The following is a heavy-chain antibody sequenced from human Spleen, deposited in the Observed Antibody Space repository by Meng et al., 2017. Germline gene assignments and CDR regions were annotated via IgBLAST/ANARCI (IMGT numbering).Heavy chain of an antibody. Sequence: QITLKESGPTLVKATQTLTLTCTFSGFSLSTSGVGVGWIRQPPGKALEWLALIYWNDDKRYRPSLERRLTITKDTSKNQVLLKMANMDPVDTATYYCARTYGTTDYWGQGALVTVSS. CDR1: GFSLSTSGVG. D-gene: IGHD2-2*01. J-gene: IGHJ4*02. CDR2: IYWNDDK. CDR3: ARTYGTTDY. V-gene: IGHV2-5*01.